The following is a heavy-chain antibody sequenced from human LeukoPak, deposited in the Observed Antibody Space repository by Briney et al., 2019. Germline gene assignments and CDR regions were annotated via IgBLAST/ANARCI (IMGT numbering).Heavy chain of an antibody. CDR2: ISSSSSYT. Sequence: GGSLRLSCVVSGIPFSDYYMNWIRQAPGKGLEWVSYISSSSSYTDYADSVKGRFTISRDNAKSALYLQMNSLRLEDTAVYYCAAGTAADFWGQGTLVTVSS. V-gene: IGHV3-11*03. CDR1: GIPFSDYY. J-gene: IGHJ4*02. CDR3: AAGTAADF. D-gene: IGHD6-13*01.